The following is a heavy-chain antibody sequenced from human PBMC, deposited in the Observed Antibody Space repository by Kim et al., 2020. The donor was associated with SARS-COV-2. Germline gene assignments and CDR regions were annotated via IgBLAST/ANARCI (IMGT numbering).Heavy chain of an antibody. V-gene: IGHV3-30*04. Sequence: GGSLRLSCAASGFTFSSYAMHWVRQAPGKGLEWVAVISYDGSNKYYADSVKGRFTISRDNSKNPLYLQMNSLRAEDTAVYYCARDLGGYYGSGSNYLGQG. J-gene: IGHJ4*02. CDR1: GFTFSSYA. CDR3: ARDLGGYYGSGSNY. CDR2: ISYDGSNK. D-gene: IGHD3-10*01.